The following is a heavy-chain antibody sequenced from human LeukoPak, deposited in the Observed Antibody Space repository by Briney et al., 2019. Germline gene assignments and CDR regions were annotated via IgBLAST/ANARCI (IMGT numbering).Heavy chain of an antibody. D-gene: IGHD6-6*01. CDR1: GFTFDDYA. Sequence: QPGRSLRLSCAASGFTFDDYAMHWVRQAPGKGLEWVSGISRNSGSIGYADSVKGRFTISRDNAKNSLYLQMNSLRAEDTALYYCAKSSGVAAGPEDYWGQGTLVTVSS. J-gene: IGHJ4*02. V-gene: IGHV3-9*01. CDR3: AKSSGVAAGPEDY. CDR2: ISRNSGSI.